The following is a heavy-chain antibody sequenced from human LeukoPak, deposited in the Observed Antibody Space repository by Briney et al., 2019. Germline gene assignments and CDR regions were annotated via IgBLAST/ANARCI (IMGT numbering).Heavy chain of an antibody. J-gene: IGHJ4*02. CDR1: GGSISSGSYY. Sequence: SQTLSLTCTVSGGSISSGSYYWSWIRQPAGKGLEWIGRIYTSGSTNYNPSLKSRVTISVDTSKNQFSLKLSSVTAADTAVYYCARDQSHGGWGHFDYWGQGTLVTVSS. V-gene: IGHV4-61*02. CDR2: IYTSGST. D-gene: IGHD7-27*01. CDR3: ARDQSHGGWGHFDY.